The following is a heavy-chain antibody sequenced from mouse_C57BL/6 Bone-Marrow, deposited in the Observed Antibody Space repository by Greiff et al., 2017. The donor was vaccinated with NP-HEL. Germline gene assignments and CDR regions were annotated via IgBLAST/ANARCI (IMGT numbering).Heavy chain of an antibody. CDR2: ISRGSSTI. Sequence: EVKLVESGGGLVKPGGSLKLSCAASGFTFSDYGMHWVRQAPEKGLEWVAYISRGSSTIYYADTVKGRFTISRDNAKTTLFLQMTRLRSEDTAMYYCARITPHYYAMDYWGQGTSVTVSS. J-gene: IGHJ4*01. CDR1: GFTFSDYG. V-gene: IGHV5-17*01. CDR3: ARITPHYYAMDY.